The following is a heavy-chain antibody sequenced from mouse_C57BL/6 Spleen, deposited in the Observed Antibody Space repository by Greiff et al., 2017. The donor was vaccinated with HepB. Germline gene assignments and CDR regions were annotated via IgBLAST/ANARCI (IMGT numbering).Heavy chain of an antibody. CDR2: IDPSDSYT. CDR3: ATYDYDGYYFDY. J-gene: IGHJ2*01. V-gene: IGHV1-59*01. Sequence: VQLQQPGAELVRPGTSVKLSCKASGYTFTSYWMHWVKQRPGQGLEWIGVIDPSDSYTNYNQKFKGKATLTVDTSSSTAYMQLSSLTSEDSAVYYCATYDYDGYYFDYWGQGTTLTVSS. CDR1: GYTFTSYW. D-gene: IGHD2-4*01.